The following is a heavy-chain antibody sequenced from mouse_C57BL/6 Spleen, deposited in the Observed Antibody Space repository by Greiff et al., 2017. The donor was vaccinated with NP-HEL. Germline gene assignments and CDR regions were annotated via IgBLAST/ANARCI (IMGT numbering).Heavy chain of an antibody. CDR1: GYAFSSYW. V-gene: IGHV1-80*01. CDR3: ARKGLATLGGDFDY. D-gene: IGHD1-1*01. Sequence: QVQLQQSGAELVKPGASVKISCKASGYAFSSYWMNWVKQRPGKGLEWIGQIYPGDGDTNYNGKFKGKATLTADKSSSTAYMQLSSLTSEDSAVYFCARKGLATLGGDFDYWGQGTTLTVSS. J-gene: IGHJ2*01. CDR2: IYPGDGDT.